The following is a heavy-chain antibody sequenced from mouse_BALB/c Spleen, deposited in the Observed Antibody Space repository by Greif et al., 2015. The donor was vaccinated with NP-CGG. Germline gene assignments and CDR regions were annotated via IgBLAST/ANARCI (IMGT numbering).Heavy chain of an antibody. CDR1: GYTFTSYN. V-gene: IGHV1-12*01. J-gene: IGHJ2*01. Sequence: LQQSGAELVKPGASVKMSCKASGYTFTSYNMHWVKQTPGQGLEWIGAIYPGNGDTSYNRKFKGKATLTADKSSSTAYMQLSSLTSEDSAVYYCARSSTTVVATPYYFDYWGQGTTLTVSS. CDR2: IYPGNGDT. D-gene: IGHD1-1*01. CDR3: ARSSTTVVATPYYFDY.